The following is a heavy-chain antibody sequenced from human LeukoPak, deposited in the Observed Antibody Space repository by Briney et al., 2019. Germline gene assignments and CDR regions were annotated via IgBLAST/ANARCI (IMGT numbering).Heavy chain of an antibody. Sequence: SETLSLTCTVSGGSISSGGYYWSWIRQHPGKGLEWIVYIYYSGSTYYNPSLKSRVTISIDTSKNQFSLKLSSVTAVDTAVYYCARVYCSSTSCYLFDYWGQGTLVTVSS. J-gene: IGHJ4*02. CDR2: IYYSGST. D-gene: IGHD2-2*01. V-gene: IGHV4-31*03. CDR3: ARVYCSSTSCYLFDY. CDR1: GGSISSGGYY.